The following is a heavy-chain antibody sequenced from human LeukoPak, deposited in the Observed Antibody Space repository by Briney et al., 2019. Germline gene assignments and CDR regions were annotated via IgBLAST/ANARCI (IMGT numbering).Heavy chain of an antibody. D-gene: IGHD1-1*01. CDR1: GFTFSNYA. CDR3: AKDFTTSKTYYYYMDV. Sequence: GGSLRLSCAASGFTFSNYAMSWVRQAPGKGLEWVTAISGSGGSTYYADSVKGRFTISRDNSKNTLYLQMNSLRAEDTAVYYCAKDFTTSKTYYYYMDVWGKGTTVTVSS. J-gene: IGHJ6*03. V-gene: IGHV3-23*01. CDR2: ISGSGGST.